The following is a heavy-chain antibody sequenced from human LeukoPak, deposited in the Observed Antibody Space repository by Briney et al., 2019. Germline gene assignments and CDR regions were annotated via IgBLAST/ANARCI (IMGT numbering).Heavy chain of an antibody. J-gene: IGHJ4*02. CDR3: AKEEYSYGHPTRLDY. CDR2: ISGSGGST. Sequence: PGGALRLSCAASGFTFSSYAMSWVRQAPGKGLEWVSAISGSGGSTYYADSVKGRFTISRDNSKNTLYLQMNSLRAEDTAVYYCAKEEYSYGHPTRLDYWGQGTLVTVSS. D-gene: IGHD5-18*01. CDR1: GFTFSSYA. V-gene: IGHV3-23*01.